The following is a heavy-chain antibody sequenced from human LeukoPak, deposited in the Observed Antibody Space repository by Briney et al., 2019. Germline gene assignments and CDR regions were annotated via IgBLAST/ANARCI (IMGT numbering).Heavy chain of an antibody. J-gene: IGHJ4*02. CDR2: ISSSSSYI. V-gene: IGHV3-21*01. D-gene: IGHD5-24*01. CDR3: ARKMGREFDY. CDR1: GFTFSSYS. Sequence: GGSLRLSCAASGFTFSSYSMNWVRQAPGKGLEWVSSISSSSSYIYYADSVKGRFTISRDNAKNSLYLQMNSLRAEDTAVYYCARKMGREFDYWAREPWSPSPQ.